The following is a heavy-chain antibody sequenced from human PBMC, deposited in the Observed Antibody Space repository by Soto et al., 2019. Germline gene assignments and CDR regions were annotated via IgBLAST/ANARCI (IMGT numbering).Heavy chain of an antibody. CDR1: GFTFSSYS. CDR3: ARYLAVAGMKGFDY. CDR2: ISSSSSTI. V-gene: IGHV3-48*01. D-gene: IGHD6-19*01. J-gene: IGHJ4*02. Sequence: GGSLRLSCAASGFTFSSYSMNWVRQAPGKGLEWVSYISSSSSTIYYADSVKGRFTISRDNAKNSLYLQMNSLRAEDTAVYYCARYLAVAGMKGFDYWGQGTLVTVSS.